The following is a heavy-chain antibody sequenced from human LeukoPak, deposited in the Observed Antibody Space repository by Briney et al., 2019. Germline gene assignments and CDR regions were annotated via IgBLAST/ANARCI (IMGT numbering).Heavy chain of an antibody. CDR3: ARLSGTSMDFDY. Sequence: PGGSLRLSCAASGLTFSSYWMSWVRQAPGKGLEWVANIKQDGSEKYYADSVKGRFTISRDNAKNSLYLQMNSLRAEDTAVYYCARLSGTSMDFDYWGQGTLVTVSS. CDR2: IKQDGSEK. J-gene: IGHJ4*02. CDR1: GLTFSSYW. D-gene: IGHD3-10*01. V-gene: IGHV3-7*01.